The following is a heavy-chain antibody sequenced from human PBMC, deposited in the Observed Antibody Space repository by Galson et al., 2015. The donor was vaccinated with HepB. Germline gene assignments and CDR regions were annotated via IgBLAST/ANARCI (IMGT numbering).Heavy chain of an antibody. Sequence: SLRLSCAASGFTFSSYGMHWVRQAPGKGLEWVAFIRYDGSNKYYADSVKGRFTISRDNSKNTLYLQMNSLRAEDTAVYYCAKDRGKSSGWYDEFDYWGQGTLVTVSS. J-gene: IGHJ4*02. D-gene: IGHD6-19*01. CDR2: IRYDGSNK. V-gene: IGHV3-30*02. CDR1: GFTFSSYG. CDR3: AKDRGKSSGWYDEFDY.